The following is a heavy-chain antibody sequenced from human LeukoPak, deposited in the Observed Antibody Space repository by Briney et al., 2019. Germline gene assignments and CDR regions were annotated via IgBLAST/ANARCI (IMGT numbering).Heavy chain of an antibody. CDR1: GFTFSSYG. J-gene: IGHJ6*03. CDR2: IRYDGSNK. V-gene: IGHV3-30*02. Sequence: GGSLRLSCAASGFTFSSYGMHWVRQAPGKGLEWVAFIRYDGSNKYYADSVKGRFTISRDNSKNTLYLQMNSLRAEDTAVYYCAKVLWYYYYMDVWGKGTTVTISS. CDR3: AKVLWYYYYMDV.